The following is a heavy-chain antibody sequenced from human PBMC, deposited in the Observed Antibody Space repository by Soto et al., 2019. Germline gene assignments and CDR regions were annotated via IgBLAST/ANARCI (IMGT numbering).Heavy chain of an antibody. Sequence: QLQLQESGSGLVKPSQTLSLTCAVSGGSISSGGYSWSWIRQPPGKGLEWIGYIYHRGSNYYNPSHKSRVTMSVDRSKNQFSLKLSSVTAADTAVYYCAREIAEAGREGYFDYWGQGTRVTVSS. D-gene: IGHD6-13*01. CDR1: GGSISSGGYS. J-gene: IGHJ4*02. CDR2: IYHRGSN. V-gene: IGHV4-30-2*01. CDR3: AREIAEAGREGYFDY.